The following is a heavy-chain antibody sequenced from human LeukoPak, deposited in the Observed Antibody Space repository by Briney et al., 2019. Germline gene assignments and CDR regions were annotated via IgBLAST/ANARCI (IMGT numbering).Heavy chain of an antibody. V-gene: IGHV4-34*01. CDR2: INHSGSA. Sequence: SETLSLTCTVSGGSFSGYYCTWIRQPPGKGLEWIGEINHSGSANYNPSLKSRVTISVDTSKNQFSLKLSSVTAADTAVYYCARGSSNSDFDYWGQGTLVTVSS. CDR3: ARGSSNSDFDY. CDR1: GGSFSGYY. J-gene: IGHJ4*02. D-gene: IGHD4-23*01.